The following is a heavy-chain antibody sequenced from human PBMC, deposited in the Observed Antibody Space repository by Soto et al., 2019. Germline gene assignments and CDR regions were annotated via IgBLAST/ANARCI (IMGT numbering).Heavy chain of an antibody. J-gene: IGHJ4*02. D-gene: IGHD3-10*01. CDR2: INPSGGST. V-gene: IGHV1-46*01. CDR1: GYIFISYY. Sequence: ASVKVSCKASGYIFISYYIHWVRQAPGQGLEWVGIINPSGGSTNYAQKFQGRVTMTRDTSTSTVFMELSSLTSRDTAVFYCARGARLSSGYYNMDVWGQGTLVTSPQ. CDR3: ARGARLSSGYYNMDV.